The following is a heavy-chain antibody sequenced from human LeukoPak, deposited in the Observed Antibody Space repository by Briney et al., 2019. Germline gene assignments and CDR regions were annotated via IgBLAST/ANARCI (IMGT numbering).Heavy chain of an antibody. D-gene: IGHD3-3*01. CDR2: INPNSGGT. V-gene: IGHV1-2*02. J-gene: IGHJ4*02. Sequence: ASVKLSCKASGYTFTGYYMHWVRQAPGQGLEWMGWINPNSGGTNYAQKFQGRVTMTRDTSISTAYMELSRLRSDDPAVYYCARVNPTTSYYDFWSGYYEIDYWGQGTLVTVSS. CDR3: ARVNPTTSYYDFWSGYYEIDY. CDR1: GYTFTGYY.